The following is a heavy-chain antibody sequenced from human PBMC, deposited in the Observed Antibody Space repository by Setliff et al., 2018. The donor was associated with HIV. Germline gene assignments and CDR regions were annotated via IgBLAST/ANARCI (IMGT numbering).Heavy chain of an antibody. J-gene: IGHJ3*02. D-gene: IGHD2-2*01. CDR1: GFIFSSYA. CDR3: TRSHSTRDAFDI. V-gene: IGHV3-23*01. Sequence: PGGSLRLSCAASGFIFSSYAMSWVRQAPGKRLEWVAAISGSGGSTYYADSVKGRFTISRDHATSALYLQMDSLRAEDTALYYCTRSHSTRDAFDIWGQGTMVTVSS. CDR2: ISGSGGST.